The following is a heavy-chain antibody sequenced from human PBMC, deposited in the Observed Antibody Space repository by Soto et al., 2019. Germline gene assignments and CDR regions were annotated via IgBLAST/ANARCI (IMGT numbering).Heavy chain of an antibody. CDR2: ISAYNGNT. Sequence: XSVKVSCKASVYTFTSYGISWVRQAPGQGLEWMGWISAYNGNTNYAQKLQGRVTMTTDTSTSTAYMELRSLRSDDTAVYYCAINELADYGMDVWGQGTTVTVSS. J-gene: IGHJ6*02. V-gene: IGHV1-18*04. CDR1: VYTFTSYG. D-gene: IGHD1-1*01. CDR3: AINELADYGMDV.